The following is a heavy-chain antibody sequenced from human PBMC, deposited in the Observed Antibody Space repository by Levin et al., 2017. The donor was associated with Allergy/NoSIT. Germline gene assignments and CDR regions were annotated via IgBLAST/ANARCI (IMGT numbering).Heavy chain of an antibody. CDR3: ARSRKALWFGELWWFDP. J-gene: IGHJ5*02. CDR1: GGSFSGYY. CDR2: INHSGST. Sequence: SQTLSLTCAVYGGSFSGYYWSWIRQPPGKGLEWIGEINHSGSTNYNPSLKSRVTISVDTSKNQFSLKLSSVTAADTAVYYCARSRKALWFGELWWFDPWGQGTLVTVSS. V-gene: IGHV4-34*01. D-gene: IGHD3-10*01.